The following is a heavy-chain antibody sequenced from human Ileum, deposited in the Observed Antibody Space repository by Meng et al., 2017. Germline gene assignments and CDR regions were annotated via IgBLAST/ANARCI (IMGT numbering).Heavy chain of an antibody. Sequence: QVQCQGSGPGRVEPSGTLSLTCVVSGDSISSSNWWNWVRQPPGKGLEWIGEIFHTGSTNYNPSLKSRVTISADKSKNQFSLNLSSVTAADTAVYYCATNKNKKIDYWGQGTLVTVSS. CDR3: ATNKNKKIDY. D-gene: IGHD2/OR15-2a*01. CDR2: IFHTGST. V-gene: IGHV4-4*02. CDR1: GDSISSSNW. J-gene: IGHJ4*02.